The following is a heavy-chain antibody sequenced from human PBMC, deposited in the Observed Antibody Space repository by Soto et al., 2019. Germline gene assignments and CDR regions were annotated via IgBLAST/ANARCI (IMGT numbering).Heavy chain of an antibody. J-gene: IGHJ4*02. V-gene: IGHV3-30*18. CDR2: ISYDGSNK. D-gene: IGHD1-7*01. CDR1: GFTFSSYG. Sequence: QVQLVESGGGVVQPGRSLRLSCAASGFTFSSYGMHWVRQAPGKGLEWVAVISYDGSNKYYADSVKGRFTISRDNSKNTLYLQMNSLRAEDTAVYYCAKDGREGWNYDSGADFDYWGQGTLVTVSS. CDR3: AKDGREGWNYDSGADFDY.